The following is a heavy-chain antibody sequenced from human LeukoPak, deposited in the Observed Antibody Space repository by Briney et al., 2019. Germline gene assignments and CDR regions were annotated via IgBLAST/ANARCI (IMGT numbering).Heavy chain of an antibody. CDR2: ISGCGASK. CDR3: AKGVVVAPDVIPFDY. Sequence: PGGPLRLSCAVCGLIFKIYAMSWLRHARGKGLECVSDISGCGASKYYADSVKGRFTISRDNSKNTLYLQMNSLRAEDTAVYYCAKGVVVAPDVIPFDYWGQGTLVTVSS. J-gene: IGHJ4*02. CDR1: GLIFKIYA. V-gene: IGHV3-23*01. D-gene: IGHD2-2*01.